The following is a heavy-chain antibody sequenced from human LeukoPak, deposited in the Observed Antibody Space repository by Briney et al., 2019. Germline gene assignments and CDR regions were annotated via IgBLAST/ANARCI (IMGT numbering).Heavy chain of an antibody. CDR2: NDKEDNLYAT. Sequence: QTGGSLRLSCAASGFSFSGSTVHWVRQSSGKGLEWVGHNDKEDNLYATAYAESVKGRFTISRDDSKDTAFLHMDSLKTEDTALYYCTRDRGTYNWFDPWGQGTLVTVSS. CDR3: TRDRGTYNWFDP. CDR1: GFSFSGST. V-gene: IGHV3-73*01. J-gene: IGHJ5*02. D-gene: IGHD2-15*01.